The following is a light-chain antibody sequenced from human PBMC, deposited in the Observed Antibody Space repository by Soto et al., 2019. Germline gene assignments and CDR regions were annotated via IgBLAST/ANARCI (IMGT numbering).Light chain of an antibody. Sequence: DILMTQSPSTLSASVGDRVTITCRASQSISSWLAWYQQIPGKAPKLLIYDASTLETGVPSRFSGSGSGTEFTLTISSLQPDDFATYYCQQYNSWLTFGGGTKVDIK. V-gene: IGKV1-5*01. J-gene: IGKJ4*01. CDR1: QSISSW. CDR2: DAS. CDR3: QQYNSWLT.